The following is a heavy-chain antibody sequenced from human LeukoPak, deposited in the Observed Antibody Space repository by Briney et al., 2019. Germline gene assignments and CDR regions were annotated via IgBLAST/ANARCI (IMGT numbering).Heavy chain of an antibody. V-gene: IGHV3-23*01. J-gene: IGHJ4*02. CDR3: AKDRGRVRLYYYDSSGYYEYYFDY. D-gene: IGHD3-22*01. CDR2: ISGSGGST. CDR1: GFTFSSYA. Sequence: GGSLRLSCAASGFTFSSYAMSWVRQAPGKGLEWVSAISGSGGSTYYADSVKGRFTISRDNSKNTLYLQMNSLRAEDTAVYYCAKDRGRVRLYYYDSSGYYEYYFDYWGQGTLVAVSS.